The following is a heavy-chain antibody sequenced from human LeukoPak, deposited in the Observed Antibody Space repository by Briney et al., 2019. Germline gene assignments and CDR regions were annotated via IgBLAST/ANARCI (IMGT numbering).Heavy chain of an antibody. CDR1: GYTFTSYG. Sequence: GASVKVSCKASGYTFTSYGINWVRLATGQGLEWMGWMNPNSGNTGYAQKFQGRVTITRNTSISTAYMELSSLRSEDTAVYYCARNMVRGVISAYYYYYMDVWGKGTTVTVSS. CDR3: ARNMVRGVISAYYYYYMDV. V-gene: IGHV1-8*03. CDR2: MNPNSGNT. D-gene: IGHD3-10*01. J-gene: IGHJ6*03.